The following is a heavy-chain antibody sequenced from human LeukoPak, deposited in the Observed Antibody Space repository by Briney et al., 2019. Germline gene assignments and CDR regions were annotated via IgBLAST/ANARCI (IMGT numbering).Heavy chain of an antibody. V-gene: IGHV1-69*13. CDR1: GGTFSSYA. CDR2: IIPIFGTA. CDR3: ARALGDSSSWYAFDI. Sequence: SVKVSCKASGGTFSSYAVSWVRQAPGQGLEWMGGIIPIFGTANYAQKFQGRVTITADESTSTAYMELSSLRSEDTAVYYCARALGDSSSWYAFDIWAQGTMVIVSS. J-gene: IGHJ3*02. D-gene: IGHD6-13*01.